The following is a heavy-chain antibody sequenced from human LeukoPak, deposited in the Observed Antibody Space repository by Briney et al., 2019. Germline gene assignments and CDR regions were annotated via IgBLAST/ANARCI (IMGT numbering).Heavy chain of an antibody. V-gene: IGHV1-18*01. CDR2: ISAYNGNT. CDR3: ARVPSFGSSSGILDP. CDR1: GYTFTSYG. Sequence: ASVKVSCKASGYTFTSYGISWVRQAPGQGLEWMGWISAYNGNTNYAQKLQGSVTMTTDTSTSTAYMELRSLRSDDTAVYYCARVPSFGSSSGILDPWGQGTLVTVSS. D-gene: IGHD6-6*01. J-gene: IGHJ5*02.